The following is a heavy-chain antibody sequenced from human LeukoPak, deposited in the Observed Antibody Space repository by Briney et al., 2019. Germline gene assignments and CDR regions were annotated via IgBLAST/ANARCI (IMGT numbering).Heavy chain of an antibody. CDR2: ISTRSSYI. J-gene: IGHJ4*02. CDR1: GFTFSSYS. Sequence: GGSLRLSCAASGFTFSSYSMNWVRQAPGKGLEWVSSISTRSSYIYYADSLKGRFTISRDNAKNSLYLQMNSLRAEDTAVYFCARIQKDYGGSIDFWGQGTLVTVSS. CDR3: ARIQKDYGGSIDF. D-gene: IGHD4-23*01. V-gene: IGHV3-21*01.